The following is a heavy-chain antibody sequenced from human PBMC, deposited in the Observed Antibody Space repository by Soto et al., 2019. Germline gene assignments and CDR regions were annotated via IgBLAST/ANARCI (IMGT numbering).Heavy chain of an antibody. J-gene: IGHJ6*03. CDR1: GYSFTSYW. D-gene: IGHD2-2*03. CDR3: ARHGMDIVVVPAAKNWNYYYMDV. CDR2: IYPGDSDT. Sequence: GESLKISCKGSGYSFTSYWIGWVRQMPGKGLEWMGIIYPGDSDTRYSPSFQGQVTISADKSISTAYLQWSSLKASDTAMYYCARHGMDIVVVPAAKNWNYYYMDVWGKGTTVTVSS. V-gene: IGHV5-51*01.